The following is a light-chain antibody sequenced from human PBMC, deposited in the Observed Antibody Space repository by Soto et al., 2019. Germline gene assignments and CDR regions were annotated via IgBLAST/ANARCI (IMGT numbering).Light chain of an antibody. CDR1: QSITSH. CDR2: DTS. Sequence: EIVMTQSPATLSVSPGERATLSCRASQSITSHLAWYQQKPGQAPRLLIYDTSTRATDVPARFSGSGSGTEFTLTISSLQSEDFAVYYCQQYNTWPPYTFGQGTKLDSK. CDR3: QQYNTWPPYT. V-gene: IGKV3-15*01. J-gene: IGKJ2*01.